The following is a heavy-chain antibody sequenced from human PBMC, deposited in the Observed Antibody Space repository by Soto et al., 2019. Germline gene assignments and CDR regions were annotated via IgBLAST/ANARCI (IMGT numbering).Heavy chain of an antibody. V-gene: IGHV4-31*03. D-gene: IGHD2-8*01. CDR1: GGSISSGGYY. CDR3: ARLTHGVYDFRPYYFDY. Sequence: QVQLQESGPGLVKPSQTLSLTCTVSGGSISSGGYYWSWIRQHPGKGLEWIGYIYYSGSTYYNPSLKSRVTISVDTSKNQFYLKLSSVTAADTAVYYCARLTHGVYDFRPYYFDYWGQGTLVTVSS. CDR2: IYYSGST. J-gene: IGHJ4*02.